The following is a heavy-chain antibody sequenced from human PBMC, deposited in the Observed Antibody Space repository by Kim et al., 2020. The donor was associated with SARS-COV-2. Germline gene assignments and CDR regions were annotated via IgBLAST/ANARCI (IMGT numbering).Heavy chain of an antibody. CDR3: ARGLLGYYDSSGDFDY. V-gene: IGHV1-69*13. CDR2: IIPIFGTA. Sequence: SVKVSCKASGGTFSSYAISWVRQAPGQGLEWMGGIIPIFGTANYAQKFQGRVTITADESTTTAYMELSSLRSEDTAVYYCARGLLGYYDSSGDFDYWGQGTLVTVSS. J-gene: IGHJ4*02. CDR1: GGTFSSYA. D-gene: IGHD3-22*01.